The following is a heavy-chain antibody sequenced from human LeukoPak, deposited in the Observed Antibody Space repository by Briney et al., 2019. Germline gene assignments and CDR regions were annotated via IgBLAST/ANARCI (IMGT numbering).Heavy chain of an antibody. Sequence: AGGSLRLSCAASGFTFSDYYMTWIRQAPGKGLEWISYISTSAGTIYYADSVKGQFTISRDNAKNSLYLQMNSLRAEDTAVYYCARDAIDSSGFDFDYWGQGTLVTVSS. CDR3: ARDAIDSSGFDFDY. J-gene: IGHJ4*02. D-gene: IGHD3-22*01. CDR1: GFTFSDYY. CDR2: ISTSAGTI. V-gene: IGHV3-11*01.